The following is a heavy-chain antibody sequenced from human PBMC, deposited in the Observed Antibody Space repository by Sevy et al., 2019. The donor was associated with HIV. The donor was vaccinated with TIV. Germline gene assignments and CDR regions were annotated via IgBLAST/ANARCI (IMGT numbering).Heavy chain of an antibody. Sequence: SGFTFGDYCMSWVRQAPGKGLEWVAFLKSDVYGGTVDHAASVRGRFVISRDDSKTIAYLQMNDLKTEDTGVYYCTRWKAAQSIFDYWGQGALVTVSS. CDR3: TRWKAAQSIFDY. V-gene: IGHV3-49*04. J-gene: IGHJ4*02. D-gene: IGHD6-13*01. CDR1: GFTFGDYC. CDR2: LKSDVYGGTV.